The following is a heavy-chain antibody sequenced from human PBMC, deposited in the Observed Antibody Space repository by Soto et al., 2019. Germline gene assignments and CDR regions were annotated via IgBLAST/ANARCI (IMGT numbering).Heavy chain of an antibody. J-gene: IGHJ6*02. D-gene: IGHD2-2*01. CDR3: ARDETRRYCSSTSCYFYYYGMDV. Sequence: SQTLSLTCAISGDSVSSTSAAWNWIRQSPSRGLEWLGRTYYRSKWYNDYAVSVKSRITINPDTSKNQFSLQLNSVTPEDTAVYYCARDETRRYCSSTSCYFYYYGMDVWGQGTTVTVSS. V-gene: IGHV6-1*01. CDR2: TYYRSKWYN. CDR1: GDSVSSTSAA.